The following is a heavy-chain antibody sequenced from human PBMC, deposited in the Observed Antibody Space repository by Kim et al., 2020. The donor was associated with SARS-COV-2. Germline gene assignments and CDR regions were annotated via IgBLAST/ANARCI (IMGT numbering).Heavy chain of an antibody. V-gene: IGHV4-34*01. CDR3: AREAVPAAIDWFDP. D-gene: IGHD2-2*01. CDR2: INHSGST. J-gene: IGHJ5*02. CDR1: GGSFSGYY. Sequence: SETLSLTCAVYGGSFSGYYWSWIRQPPGKGLEWIGEINHSGSTNYNPSLKSRVTISVDTSKNQFSLKLSSVTAADTAVYYCAREAVPAAIDWFDPWGQGTLVTVSS.